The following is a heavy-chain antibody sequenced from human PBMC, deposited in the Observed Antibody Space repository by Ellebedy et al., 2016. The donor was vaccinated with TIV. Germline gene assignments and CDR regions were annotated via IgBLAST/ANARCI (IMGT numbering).Heavy chain of an antibody. CDR2: IRSSGSII. CDR1: GFTFSSYE. CDR3: ARGGGGYCSSTSCFAV. J-gene: IGHJ6*02. D-gene: IGHD2-2*01. Sequence: PGGSLRLSCAASGFTFSSYEMNWVRQAPGKGLEWISYIRSSGSIIHYADSVKGRFTVSRDNAKNSLYLQMSSLRAEDTAVYYCARGGGGYCSSTSCFAVWGQGTTVTVSS. V-gene: IGHV3-48*03.